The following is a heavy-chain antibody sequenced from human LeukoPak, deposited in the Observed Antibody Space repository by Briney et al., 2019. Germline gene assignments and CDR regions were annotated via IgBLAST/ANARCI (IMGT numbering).Heavy chain of an antibody. CDR3: ARERANLQNWFDP. J-gene: IGHJ5*02. V-gene: IGHV1-69*05. Sequence: SVKVSCKASGGTFSSYGISWVRQAPGQGLEWRGRVIPIFGKEKYAQTFQGRVTITTDESTSTAYMELSSLRSEDTAVYYCARERANLQNWFDPWGQGTLVTVSS. CDR2: VIPIFGKE. CDR1: GGTFSSYG.